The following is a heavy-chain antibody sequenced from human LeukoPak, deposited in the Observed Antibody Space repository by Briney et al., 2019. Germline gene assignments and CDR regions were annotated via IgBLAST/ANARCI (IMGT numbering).Heavy chain of an antibody. V-gene: IGHV3-48*01. CDR2: ISGSGSTI. D-gene: IGHD4-17*01. CDR1: GFTFNTYS. Sequence: PGGSLRLSCAASGFTFNTYSMNWVRQAPGKGLEWVSYISGSGSTIYYADSVKGRFTIHRDSAKNSLYLQMNSLRVEDTAVYYCARDLDYGDYGDDAVYYYYMDVWGKGTTVTVSS. J-gene: IGHJ6*03. CDR3: ARDLDYGDYGDDAVYYYYMDV.